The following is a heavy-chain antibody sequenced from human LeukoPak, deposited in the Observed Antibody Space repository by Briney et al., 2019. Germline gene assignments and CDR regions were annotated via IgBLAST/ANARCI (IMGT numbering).Heavy chain of an antibody. Sequence: PGGSLRLSCAASGFTFSSYGMHWVRQAPGKGLEYVSAISSNGGSTYYADSVKGRFTISRDNSKNTLYLQMSSLRAEDTAVYYCVKGGGGSGDPRAFDIWGQGTMVTVSS. CDR3: VKGGGGSGDPRAFDI. D-gene: IGHD3-10*01. J-gene: IGHJ3*02. V-gene: IGHV3-64D*06. CDR2: ISSNGGST. CDR1: GFTFSSYG.